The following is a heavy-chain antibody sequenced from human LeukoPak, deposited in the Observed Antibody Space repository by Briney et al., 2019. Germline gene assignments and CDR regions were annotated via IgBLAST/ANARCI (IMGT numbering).Heavy chain of an antibody. V-gene: IGHV4-34*01. J-gene: IGHJ4*02. CDR2: INHSGST. D-gene: IGHD3-10*01. CDR3: ASAVTMVRGVINYFDY. CDR1: GVSFSGYY. Sequence: PSETLSLTCAVYGVSFSGYYWSWIRQPPGKGLEWIWEINHSGSTNYNPSLKSRVTISVDTSKNQFSLKLSSVTAADTAVYYCASAVTMVRGVINYFDYWGQGTLVTVSS.